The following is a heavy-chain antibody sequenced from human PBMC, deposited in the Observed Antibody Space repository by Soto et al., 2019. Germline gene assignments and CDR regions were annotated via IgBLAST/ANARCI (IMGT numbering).Heavy chain of an antibody. D-gene: IGHD3-10*01. CDR2: IWYDGSNK. J-gene: IGHJ6*02. CDR1: GFTFSSYG. Sequence: QVQLVESGGGVVQPGRSLRLSCAASGFTFSSYGMHWVRQAPGKGLEWVAVIWYDGSNKYYADSVKGRFTISRDNSKNTLYLQMNSLRAEDTAVYYCARRRVWFGELFRYYYYYGMDVWGQGTTVTVSS. CDR3: ARRRVWFGELFRYYYYYGMDV. V-gene: IGHV3-33*01.